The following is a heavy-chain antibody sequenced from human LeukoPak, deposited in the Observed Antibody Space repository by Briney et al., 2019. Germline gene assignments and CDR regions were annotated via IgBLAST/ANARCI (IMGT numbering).Heavy chain of an antibody. CDR1: GGSISSGSYY. J-gene: IGHJ4*02. V-gene: IGHV4-61*02. Sequence: SQTLSLTCTVSGGSISSGSYYWSWIRQPAGKGLEWIGRIYTSGSINYNPSLKSRVTISVDTSKNQFSLKLSSVTAADTAVYYCARGGGNSPLWGQGTLVTVSS. CDR2: IYTSGSI. CDR3: ARGGGNSPL. D-gene: IGHD4-23*01.